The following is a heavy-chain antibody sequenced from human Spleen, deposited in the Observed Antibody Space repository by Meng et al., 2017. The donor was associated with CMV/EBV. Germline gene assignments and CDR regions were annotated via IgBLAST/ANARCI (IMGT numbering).Heavy chain of an antibody. CDR2: IYYTGST. J-gene: IGHJ5*02. CDR1: ISSSGYY. CDR3: ARGGSGLLWFGENNWFDL. D-gene: IGHD3-10*01. V-gene: IGHV4-31*02. Sequence: ISSSGYYWNWIRQHPGKGLEWIGYIYYTGSTYYNPSFESRVTISVDTSNNQFSLSLSSVTAADTAVYFCARGGSGLLWFGENNWFDLWGQGTLVTVSS.